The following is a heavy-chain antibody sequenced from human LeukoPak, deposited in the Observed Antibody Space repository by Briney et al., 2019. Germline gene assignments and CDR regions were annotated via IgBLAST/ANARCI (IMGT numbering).Heavy chain of an antibody. Sequence: GESLKISCKGSGYSFTSYWIGWVRQMPGKGLEWMGIIYPGDSDTRYSPSFQGQVTISADKSISTAYLQWSSLKASDTAMYYCASRTYYYGSSPGAFDIWGQGTMVTVSS. V-gene: IGHV5-51*01. J-gene: IGHJ3*02. CDR2: IYPGDSDT. CDR1: GYSFTSYW. CDR3: ASRTYYYGSSPGAFDI. D-gene: IGHD3-22*01.